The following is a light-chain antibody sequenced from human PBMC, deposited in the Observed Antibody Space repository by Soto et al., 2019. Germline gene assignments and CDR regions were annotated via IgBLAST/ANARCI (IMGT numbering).Light chain of an antibody. CDR2: EVS. J-gene: IGLJ1*01. CDR3: CSYSSNGLYV. CDR1: SSDVGGYNY. Sequence: QSVLTQPRSVSGSPGQSVTISCTGTSSDVGGYNYVSWYQQHPGKAPKLTIYEVSHRPSGVSNRFSGSQSGNTASLTISGLQAEDEADYYCCSYSSNGLYVFGTGTKVTVL. V-gene: IGLV2-11*01.